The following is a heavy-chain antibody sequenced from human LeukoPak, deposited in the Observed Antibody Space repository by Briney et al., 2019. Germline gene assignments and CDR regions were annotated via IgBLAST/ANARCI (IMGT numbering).Heavy chain of an antibody. J-gene: IGHJ4*02. CDR1: GFTFSSYA. CDR2: ISGSGGST. D-gene: IGHD4-17*01. Sequence: GGSLRLSCAASGFTFSSYAMSWVRQAPGKGLEWVSAISGSGGSTYYADSVKGRFTISRDNSKNTLYLQMNSLRAEDTAVYYCARDRDYGDHFDYWGQGTLVTVSS. CDR3: ARDRDYGDHFDY. V-gene: IGHV3-23*01.